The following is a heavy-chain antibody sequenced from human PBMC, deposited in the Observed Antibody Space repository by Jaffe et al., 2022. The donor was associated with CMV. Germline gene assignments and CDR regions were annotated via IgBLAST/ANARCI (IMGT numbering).Heavy chain of an antibody. J-gene: IGHJ5*02. D-gene: IGHD6-13*01. CDR2: ISGSGGST. CDR1: GFTFSSYA. CDR3: AKGRYSSSWYEDWFDP. V-gene: IGHV3-23*01. Sequence: EVQLLESGGGLVQPGGSLRLSCAASGFTFSSYAMSWVRQAPGKGLEWVSAISGSGGSTYYADSVKGRFTISRDNSKNTLYLQMNSLRAEDTAVYYCAKGRYSSSWYEDWFDPWGQGTLVTVSS.